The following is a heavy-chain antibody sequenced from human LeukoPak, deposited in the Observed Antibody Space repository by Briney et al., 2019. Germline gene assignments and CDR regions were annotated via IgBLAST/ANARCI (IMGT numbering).Heavy chain of an antibody. CDR2: IKQDGSEK. CDR1: GFTFSSYW. CDR3: VKEDDSSLDY. J-gene: IGHJ4*02. V-gene: IGHV3-7*03. Sequence: GGSLRLSCAASGFTFSSYWMSWVRQAPGKGLEWVANIKQDGSEKYYVDSVKGRFTISRDNAKNSLYLQMNSLRAEDTALYYCVKEDDSSLDYWGQGTLVTVSS. D-gene: IGHD3-22*01.